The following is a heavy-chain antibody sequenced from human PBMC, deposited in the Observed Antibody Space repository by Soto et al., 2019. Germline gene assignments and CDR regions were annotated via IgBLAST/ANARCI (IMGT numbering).Heavy chain of an antibody. CDR1: GVSISSTNW. D-gene: IGHD2-8*01. CDR3: ARCLHCSNGGRFDP. J-gene: IGHJ5*02. V-gene: IGHV4-4*02. Sequence: SETLSFTCAVSGVSISSTNWWTWVRQAPGKGLEWIGEMWPSGGTTYNPSLQNRVTISVDNSKNHLSLTLTSVTAADTAIYYCARCLHCSNGGRFDPWGQGALVTVSS. CDR2: MWPSGGT.